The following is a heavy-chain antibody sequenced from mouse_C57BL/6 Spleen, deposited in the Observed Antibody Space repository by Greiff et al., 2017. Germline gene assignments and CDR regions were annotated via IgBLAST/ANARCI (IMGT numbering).Heavy chain of an antibody. CDR2: IYPGSGST. CDR1: GYTFTSYW. CDR3: ARGITTVVVPNS. V-gene: IGHV1-55*01. D-gene: IGHD1-1*01. J-gene: IGHJ2*01. Sequence: QVQLQQPGAELVKPGASVKMSCKASGYTFTSYWITWVKQRPGQGLEWIGDIYPGSGSTNYNEKFKSKATLTVDTSSSTAYMQLSSLTSEDSAVYYCARGITTVVVPNSWGQGTTLTVSS.